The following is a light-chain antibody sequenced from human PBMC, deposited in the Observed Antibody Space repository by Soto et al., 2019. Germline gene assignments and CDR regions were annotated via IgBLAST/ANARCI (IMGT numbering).Light chain of an antibody. CDR3: QSYDSSLSGSV. J-gene: IGLJ2*01. Sequence: QSVLTQPRSVSGAPGQRVTISCTGSSSNIGAGFVVQWYQQLPGTAPKLLIYGNTNRPSGVPDRFSGSKSGTSASLAITGLQAEDDADYYCQSYDSSLSGSVFGGGTKLTVL. CDR1: SSNIGAGFV. CDR2: GNT. V-gene: IGLV1-40*01.